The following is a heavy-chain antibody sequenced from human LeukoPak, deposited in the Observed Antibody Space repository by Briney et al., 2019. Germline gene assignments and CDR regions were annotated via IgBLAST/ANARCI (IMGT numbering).Heavy chain of an antibody. D-gene: IGHD5-18*01. J-gene: IGHJ4*02. CDR2: IYSGGTT. V-gene: IGHV3-66*01. CDR1: GFTVSSNY. CDR3: AREVSDTAMALGY. Sequence: PGGSLRLSCAASGFTVSSNYMSWVRQAPGKGLEWVSIIYSGGTTYYADSVKGRFTISRDNSKNTLYLQMNSLRAEDTAVYYCAREVSDTAMALGYWGQGTLVTVSS.